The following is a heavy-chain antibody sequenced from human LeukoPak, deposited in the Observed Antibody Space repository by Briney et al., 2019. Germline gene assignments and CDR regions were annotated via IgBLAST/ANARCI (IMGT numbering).Heavy chain of an antibody. CDR2: FSGSGGST. Sequence: GGSLRLSCAASGFSFTTYWMNWVRQGPGKGLEWVSAFSGSGGSTYYADSVKGRFTISRDNSKNTVYLQMNSLRAEDTAVYYCAKSSPPPINYWGQGTLVTVSS. J-gene: IGHJ4*02. CDR1: GFSFTTYW. D-gene: IGHD1-14*01. CDR3: AKSSPPPINY. V-gene: IGHV3-23*01.